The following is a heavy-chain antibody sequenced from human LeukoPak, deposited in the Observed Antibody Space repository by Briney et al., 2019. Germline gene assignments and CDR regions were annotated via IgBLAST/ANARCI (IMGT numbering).Heavy chain of an antibody. CDR2: IYTSGST. Sequence: PSQTLSLTCTVPGGSISSGSYYWSWIRQPAGKGLEWIGRIYTSGSTNYNPSLKSRVTISVDTSKNQFSLKLSSVTAADTAVYYCARLTVVVVAATPGAFDIWGQGTMVTVSS. D-gene: IGHD2-15*01. J-gene: IGHJ3*02. CDR3: ARLTVVVVAATPGAFDI. CDR1: GGSISSGSYY. V-gene: IGHV4-61*02.